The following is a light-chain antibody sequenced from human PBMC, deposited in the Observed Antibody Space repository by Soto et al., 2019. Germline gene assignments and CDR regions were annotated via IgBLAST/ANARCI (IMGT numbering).Light chain of an antibody. CDR3: QSHDSSLSPVV. CDR2: GNS. V-gene: IGLV1-40*01. Sequence: QSVLTQPPSVSGAPGQRVTISCTGSSSNIGAGYDVHWYQQLPGTAPKLLIYGNSNRPSGVPDRFSGSKSGTSASLAITGLQAEDEADYYCQSHDSSLSPVVFGGGTKLTVL. J-gene: IGLJ2*01. CDR1: SSNIGAGYD.